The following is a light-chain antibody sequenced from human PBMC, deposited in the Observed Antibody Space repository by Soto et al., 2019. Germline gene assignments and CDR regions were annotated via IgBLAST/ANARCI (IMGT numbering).Light chain of an antibody. CDR3: QQYDDWPPWT. J-gene: IGKJ1*01. V-gene: IGKV3-15*01. Sequence: ESVLTQSPGPLSLSPGERATLSCRASQSVSSSYLAWYQQKPGQAPRLLIYGAPTRATGTPPRFRGSGSGTEFTLTISSLQSEDFAVYYCQQYDDWPPWTFGPGTKVDIK. CDR1: QSVSSSY. CDR2: GAP.